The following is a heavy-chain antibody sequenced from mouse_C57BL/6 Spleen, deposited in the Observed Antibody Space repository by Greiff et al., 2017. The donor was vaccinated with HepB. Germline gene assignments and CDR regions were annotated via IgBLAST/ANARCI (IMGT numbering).Heavy chain of an antibody. CDR2: IDPENGDT. D-gene: IGHD1-1*01. CDR3: TNRPHYYGSSWFAY. CDR1: GFNIKDDY. Sequence: EVKLMESGAELVRPGASVKLSCTASGFNIKDDYMHWVKQRPEQGLEWIGWIDPENGDTKYASKFQGKATITADTSSNTAYLQLSSRTSEDTAVYYGTNRPHYYGSSWFAYWGQGTLVTVSA. V-gene: IGHV14-4*01. J-gene: IGHJ3*01.